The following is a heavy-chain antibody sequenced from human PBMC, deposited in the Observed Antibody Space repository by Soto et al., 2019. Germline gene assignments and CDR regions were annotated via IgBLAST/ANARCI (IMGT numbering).Heavy chain of an antibody. CDR1: GFTFSDHY. CDR3: TRVRLFPTIPKHGMDV. V-gene: IGHV3-72*01. Sequence: HPGGSLRLSCAASGFTFSDHYMDWVRQAPGKDLEWVGRIRNKANFYATEYAASVKGRFSISRDDSKNSLYLQMNRLKIEDTAIYYCTRVRLFPTIPKHGMDVWGQGTTVTVSS. J-gene: IGHJ6*02. CDR2: IRNKANFYAT. D-gene: IGHD2-2*01.